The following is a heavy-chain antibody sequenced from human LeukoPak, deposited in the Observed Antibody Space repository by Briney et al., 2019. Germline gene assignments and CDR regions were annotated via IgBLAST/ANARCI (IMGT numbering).Heavy chain of an antibody. CDR1: GFTFSSYA. CDR3: AKASSTLVTGGNWFDP. Sequence: GGSLRLSCAASGFTFSSYAMSWVRQAPGKGLEWVSAISGSGGSTYYADSVKGRFTISRDNSKHTLYLQMNSLRAEDTAVYYCAKASSTLVTGGNWFDPWGQGTLVTVSS. J-gene: IGHJ5*02. V-gene: IGHV3-23*01. CDR2: ISGSGGST. D-gene: IGHD4-23*01.